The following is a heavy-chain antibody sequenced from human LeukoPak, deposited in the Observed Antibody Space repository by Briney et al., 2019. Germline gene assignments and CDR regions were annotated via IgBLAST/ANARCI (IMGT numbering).Heavy chain of an antibody. CDR3: ARTYYDILTGYPRDAFDI. CDR2: IYHSGST. Sequence: SETLSLTCTVSGGSISSYYWSWIRQPPGKGLEWIGYIYHSGSTYYNPSLKSRVTISVDRSKNQFSLKLSSATAADTAVYYCARTYYDILTGYPRDAFDIWGQGTMVTVSS. CDR1: GGSISSYY. V-gene: IGHV4-59*12. D-gene: IGHD3-9*01. J-gene: IGHJ3*02.